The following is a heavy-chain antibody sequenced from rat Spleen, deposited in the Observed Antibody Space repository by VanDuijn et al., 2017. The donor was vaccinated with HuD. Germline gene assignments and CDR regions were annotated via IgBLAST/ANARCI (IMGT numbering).Heavy chain of an antibody. J-gene: IGHJ4*01. V-gene: IGHV2-30*01. CDR3: ARGDKSGPMDA. D-gene: IGHD4-3*01. CDR1: GFSLTSYN. Sequence: QVQLKESGPGLVQPSQTLSLTCTVSGFSLTSYNVHWVRQPTGKGLEWMGIIWTGRSKDYNSALKSRLSISRDTSKSHVILKMNRLQNEDIDTYYCARGDKSGPMDAWGQGASVTVSS. CDR2: IWTGRSK.